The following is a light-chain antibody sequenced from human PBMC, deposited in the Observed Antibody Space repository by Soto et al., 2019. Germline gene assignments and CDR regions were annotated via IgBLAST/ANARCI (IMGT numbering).Light chain of an antibody. CDR3: QAWDSTTAG. CDR1: ELGDKH. Sequence: SYELTQPTSVSVSPGQTASITCSGDELGDKHASWYQQKPGQSPVLVIYGNNKRPSGIPERFSGSNSGSTATLTISGTQTMDEADYYCQAWDSTTAGFGGGTQLTVL. V-gene: IGLV3-1*01. CDR2: GNN. J-gene: IGLJ2*01.